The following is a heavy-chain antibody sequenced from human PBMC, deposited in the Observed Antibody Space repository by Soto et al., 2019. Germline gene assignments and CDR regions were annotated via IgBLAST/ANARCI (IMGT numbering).Heavy chain of an antibody. CDR2: ISSNSAYI. CDR1: GFTFRSFT. Sequence: LRLSCAASGFTFRSFTMNWVRQAPGKGLEWVSTISSNSAYIYYTNALRGRFTISRDNAKNSLHLQMNSLRAEDTAVYYCTRDASRDSSARGWFDPWGPGTLVTVSS. J-gene: IGHJ5*02. CDR3: TRDASRDSSARGWFDP. V-gene: IGHV3-21*01. D-gene: IGHD6-13*01.